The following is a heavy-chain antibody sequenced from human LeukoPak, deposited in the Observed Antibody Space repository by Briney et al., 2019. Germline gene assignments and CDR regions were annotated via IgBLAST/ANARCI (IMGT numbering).Heavy chain of an antibody. Sequence: GGSLKLSCTASEFTFSSYYMHWVRQAPGKGLEWVASISSSSSYINYADSLKGRFTISRDNAKNSLYLQMNSLRAEDTAVYYCATLLGVYQDYWGEGTLVTVSS. J-gene: IGHJ4*02. V-gene: IGHV3-21*04. CDR2: ISSSSSYI. CDR1: EFTFSSYY. CDR3: ATLLGVYQDY. D-gene: IGHD5/OR15-5a*01.